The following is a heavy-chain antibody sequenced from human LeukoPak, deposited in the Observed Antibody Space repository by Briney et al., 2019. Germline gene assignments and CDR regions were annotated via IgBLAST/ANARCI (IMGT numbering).Heavy chain of an antibody. J-gene: IGHJ4*02. V-gene: IGHV3-48*04. CDR1: GFTFSNAW. Sequence: GGSLRLSCAASGFTFSNAWMSWVRQAPGAGLEWLSYISSTSSVLYYADSVKGRFTVSRDSAGNSLYLQMNSLRVEDTAIYYCARAEVYDSVWYGPFDHWGQGALVTVSS. CDR3: ARAEVYDSVWYGPFDH. D-gene: IGHD6-19*01. CDR2: ISSTSSVL.